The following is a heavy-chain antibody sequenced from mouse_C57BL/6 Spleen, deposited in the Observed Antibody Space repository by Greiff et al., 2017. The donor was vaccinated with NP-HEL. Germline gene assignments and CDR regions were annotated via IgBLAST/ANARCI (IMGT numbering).Heavy chain of an antibody. CDR2: ISYDGSN. D-gene: IGHD2-12*01. Sequence: DVQLQESGPGLVKPSQSLSLTCSVTGYSITSGYYWNWIRQFPGNILEWMGYISYDGSNNYNPSLKNRISITRDTSKNQFFLKLNSVTTEDTATYYCARDRSYGEDYWGQGTSVTVSS. J-gene: IGHJ4*01. CDR1: GYSITSGYY. V-gene: IGHV3-6*01. CDR3: ARDRSYGEDY.